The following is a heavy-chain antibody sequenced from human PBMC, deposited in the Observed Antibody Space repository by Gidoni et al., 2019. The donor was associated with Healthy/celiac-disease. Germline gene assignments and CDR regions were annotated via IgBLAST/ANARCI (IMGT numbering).Heavy chain of an antibody. CDR2: INHSGST. J-gene: IGHJ4*02. CDR1: GGSFSGYY. D-gene: IGHD5-12*01. CDR3: ARFPYSGYDFVGRDY. Sequence: QVQLQQWGAGLLKPSETLSLTCAVYGGSFSGYYWSWIRQPPGKGLEWIGEINHSGSTNYNPSLKSRVTISVDTSKNQFSLKLSSVTAADTAVYYCARFPYSGYDFVGRDYWGQGTLVTVSS. V-gene: IGHV4-34*01.